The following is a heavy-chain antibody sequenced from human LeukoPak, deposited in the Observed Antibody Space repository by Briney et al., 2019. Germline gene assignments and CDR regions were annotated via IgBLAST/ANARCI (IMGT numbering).Heavy chain of an antibody. CDR3: ARDQRWLVPFDY. J-gene: IGHJ4*02. V-gene: IGHV3-9*01. CDR1: GFTFDDYA. D-gene: IGHD6-19*01. CDR2: ISWNSGSM. Sequence: PGGSLRLSCAASGFTFDDYAMHWVRQAPGKGLEWVSGISWNSGSMDYADSVKGRFTISRDNAKNSLYLQMNSLRAEDTAVYYCARDQRWLVPFDYWGQGTLVTVSS.